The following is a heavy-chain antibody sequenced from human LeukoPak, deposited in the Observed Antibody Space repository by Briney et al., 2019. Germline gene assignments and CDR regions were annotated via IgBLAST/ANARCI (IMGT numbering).Heavy chain of an antibody. CDR3: ARVHSRRDFWSDLLLYFDY. J-gene: IGHJ4*02. V-gene: IGHV4-59*01. D-gene: IGHD3-3*01. Sequence: SETLSLTCTVSGGSISSYYWSWIRQPPGKGPEWIGYIYYSGSTNYNPSLKSRVTISVDTSKNQFSLKLSSVTAADTAVYYCARVHSRRDFWSDLLLYFDYWGQGTLVTVSS. CDR1: GGSISSYY. CDR2: IYYSGST.